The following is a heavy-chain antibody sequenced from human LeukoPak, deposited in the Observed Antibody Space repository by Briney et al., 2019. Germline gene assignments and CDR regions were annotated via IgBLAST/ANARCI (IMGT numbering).Heavy chain of an antibody. CDR2: IWYDGSNK. CDR3: ARDPYYYDSSGYYYG. J-gene: IGHJ4*02. Sequence: GGSLRLSCAASGFTFSSYGMHWVRQAPGKGLEWVAVIWYDGSNKYYADSVKGRFTISRDNSKNTLYLQMNSLRAEDTAVYYCARDPYYYDSSGYYYGWGQGTLVTVSS. V-gene: IGHV3-33*01. D-gene: IGHD3-22*01. CDR1: GFTFSSYG.